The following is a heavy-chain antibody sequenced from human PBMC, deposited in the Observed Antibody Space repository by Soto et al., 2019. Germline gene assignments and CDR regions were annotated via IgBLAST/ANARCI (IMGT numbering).Heavy chain of an antibody. CDR1: GYTFPSYG. Sequence: ASMKVSCKASGYTFPSYGITWVRQAPGQGLEWMGWINANNANTNYAQKLQGRVTMTTDTSTSTAYMELRSLRSDDTAVYYCARGGGRYCSSTNCYYYYYMDVWGKGTTVTVSS. D-gene: IGHD2-2*01. V-gene: IGHV1-18*01. CDR3: ARGGGRYCSSTNCYYYYYMDV. J-gene: IGHJ6*03. CDR2: INANNANT.